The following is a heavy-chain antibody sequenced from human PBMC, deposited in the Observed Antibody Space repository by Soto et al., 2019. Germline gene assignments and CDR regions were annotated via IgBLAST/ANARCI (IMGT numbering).Heavy chain of an antibody. J-gene: IGHJ4*02. V-gene: IGHV3-23*01. CDR2: IAPSGAST. Sequence: EVQLLESGGAVVQPGGSLRLSCAASGFTFTNFAMTWVRQAPGKGLEWVSTIAPSGASTYYSDSVKGRFTISRANSRNTVTLQLASLRADDTAVYFCAKDISLITFGGPRTFDHWGQGTLVTVSS. CDR1: GFTFTNFA. CDR3: AKDISLITFGGPRTFDH. D-gene: IGHD3-16*01.